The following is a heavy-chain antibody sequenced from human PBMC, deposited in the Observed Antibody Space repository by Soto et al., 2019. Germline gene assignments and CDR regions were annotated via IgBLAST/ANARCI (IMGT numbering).Heavy chain of an antibody. CDR2: ISYDGSNK. V-gene: IGHV3-30*18. D-gene: IGHD6-13*01. CDR3: AKDSAPGYSSSWYLFDY. CDR1: GFTFSSYG. J-gene: IGHJ4*02. Sequence: QVQLVESGGGVVQPGRSLRLSCAASGFTFSSYGMHWVRQAPGKGLEWVAVISYDGSNKYYADSVKGRFTISRDNSKNTLYLQMNSLRAEDTAVYYCAKDSAPGYSSSWYLFDYWGQGTLVTLSS.